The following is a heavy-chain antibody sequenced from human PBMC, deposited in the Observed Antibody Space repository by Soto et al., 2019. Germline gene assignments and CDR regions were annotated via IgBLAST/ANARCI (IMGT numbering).Heavy chain of an antibody. J-gene: IGHJ4*02. Sequence: TLSLTCTVSGGSISSGGYYWSWIRQHPGKGLEWIGYIYYSGSTYYNPSLKSRVTISVDTSKNQFSLKLSSVTAADTAVYYCARYTYYYDSSGYYFDYWGQGTLVTVSS. V-gene: IGHV4-31*03. CDR3: ARYTYYYDSSGYYFDY. D-gene: IGHD3-22*01. CDR1: GGSISSGGYY. CDR2: IYYSGST.